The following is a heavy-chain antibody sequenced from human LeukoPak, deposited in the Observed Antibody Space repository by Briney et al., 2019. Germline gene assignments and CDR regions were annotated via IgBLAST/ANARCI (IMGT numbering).Heavy chain of an antibody. Sequence: GGSLRLSCAASGFTFSNYGMHWVRQAPGRGPEWVAVLSFDGSYEYYADSVKGRFTISRDNSKNTLFLQMNSLRAEDTAVYFCARGGSVGSYYYFDYWGQGTLVTVSS. CDR3: ARGGSVGSYYYFDY. V-gene: IGHV3-30*03. J-gene: IGHJ4*02. CDR1: GFTFSNYG. D-gene: IGHD1-26*01. CDR2: LSFDGSYE.